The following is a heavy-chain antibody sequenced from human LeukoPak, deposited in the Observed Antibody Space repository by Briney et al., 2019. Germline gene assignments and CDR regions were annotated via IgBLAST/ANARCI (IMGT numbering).Heavy chain of an antibody. J-gene: IGHJ5*02. CDR2: IILIFGAA. Sequence: GASVKVSCKASGYTFTGYYMHWVRQAPGQGLEWMGGIILIFGAANYAQKFQGRVTITTDESTSTAYMELSSLRSEDTAVYYCAREMSELGYCSSTSCSHLNWFDPWGQGTLVTVSS. CDR1: GYTFTGYY. V-gene: IGHV1-69*05. D-gene: IGHD2-2*01. CDR3: AREMSELGYCSSTSCSHLNWFDP.